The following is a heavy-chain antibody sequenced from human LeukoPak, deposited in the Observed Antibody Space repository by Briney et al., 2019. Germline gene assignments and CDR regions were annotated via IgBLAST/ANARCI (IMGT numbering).Heavy chain of an antibody. D-gene: IGHD3-22*01. CDR1: GFTFSSYG. CDR3: ARAHDSRGLYGMDV. CDR2: ISYDGSNK. V-gene: IGHV3-30*03. Sequence: GRSLRLSCAASGFTFSSYGMHWVRQAPGKGLEWVAVISYDGSNKYYADSVKGRFTISRDNSKNTLYLQMNSLRAEDTAVYYCARAHDSRGLYGMDVWGQGTTVTVSS. J-gene: IGHJ6*02.